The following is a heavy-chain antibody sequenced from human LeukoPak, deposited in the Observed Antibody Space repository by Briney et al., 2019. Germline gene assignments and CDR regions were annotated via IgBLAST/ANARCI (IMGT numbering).Heavy chain of an antibody. Sequence: GGSLRLSCAASGFTFSSYAMSWVRQAPGKGLEWVSAISGSGGSTYYADSVKGRFTISRDNSKNTLYLQMNSLRAEDTAVYYCARSGNSALGYFDYWGQGTLVTVSS. CDR2: ISGSGGST. D-gene: IGHD4-23*01. J-gene: IGHJ4*02. CDR3: ARSGNSALGYFDY. CDR1: GFTFSSYA. V-gene: IGHV3-23*01.